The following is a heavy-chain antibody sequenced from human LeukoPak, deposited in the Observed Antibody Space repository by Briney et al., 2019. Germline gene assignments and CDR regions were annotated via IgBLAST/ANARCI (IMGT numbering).Heavy chain of an antibody. CDR2: ISTTGST. J-gene: IGHJ3*02. Sequence: PSETLSLTCTVSGGSITSGTYYWSWIRQPAGKGLEWIGHISTTGSTTYKPSLKSRVAIVVDTTKNQLSLKLSSVTAADTAVYYCARVVDAFDIWGQGTMVTVSS. V-gene: IGHV4-61*09. D-gene: IGHD6-6*01. CDR3: ARVVDAFDI. CDR1: GGSITSGTYY.